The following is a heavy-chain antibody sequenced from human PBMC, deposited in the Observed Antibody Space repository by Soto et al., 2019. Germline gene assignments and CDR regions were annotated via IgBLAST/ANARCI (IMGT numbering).Heavy chain of an antibody. CDR2: ISGSGGST. CDR3: AKRSGDIVVVVAATYFDY. Sequence: GGSLRLSCAASGFTFSSYAMSWVRQAPGKGLEWVSAISGSGGSTYYADSVKGRFTISRDNSKNMLYLQMNSLRAEDTAVYYCAKRSGDIVVVVAATYFDYWGQGTLVTVSS. D-gene: IGHD2-15*01. J-gene: IGHJ4*02. CDR1: GFTFSSYA. V-gene: IGHV3-23*01.